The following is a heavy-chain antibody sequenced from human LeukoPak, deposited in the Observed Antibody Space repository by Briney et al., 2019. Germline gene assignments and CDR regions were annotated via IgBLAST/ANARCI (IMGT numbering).Heavy chain of an antibody. Sequence: SETLSLTCSVSGGSISSNSHYWGWIRQPPGKGLEWIGSIFYDGIMYYNPSLKSRITISVDTSKNQFSLELSSMTAADTAMYYCARLYCGGTSCYSGKGNLDYWGQGTLVTVSS. CDR1: GGSISSNSHY. V-gene: IGHV4-39*01. CDR2: IFYDGIM. J-gene: IGHJ4*02. D-gene: IGHD2-15*01. CDR3: ARLYCGGTSCYSGKGNLDY.